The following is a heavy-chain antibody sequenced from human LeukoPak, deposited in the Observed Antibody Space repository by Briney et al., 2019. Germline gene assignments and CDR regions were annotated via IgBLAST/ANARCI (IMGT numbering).Heavy chain of an antibody. J-gene: IGHJ4*02. V-gene: IGHV3-21*01. CDR3: AKAYPYYGSGSYFDY. Sequence: PGGSLRLSCAASGFTFSSYSMNWVRQAPGKGLEWVSSISSSSSYIYYADSVKGRFTISRDNAKNSLYLQMNSLRAEDTAVYYCAKAYPYYGSGSYFDYWGQGTLVTVSS. CDR1: GFTFSSYS. CDR2: ISSSSSYI. D-gene: IGHD3-10*01.